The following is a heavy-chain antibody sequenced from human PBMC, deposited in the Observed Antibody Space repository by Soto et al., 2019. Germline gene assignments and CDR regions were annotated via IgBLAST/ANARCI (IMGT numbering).Heavy chain of an antibody. CDR2: IIPIFGTA. CDR1: GGTFSSYA. D-gene: IGHD3-10*01. Sequence: SVKVSCKASGGTFSSYAISWVRQAPGQGLEWMGGIIPIFGTATYAQKFQGRVTITADESTSTAYMELSSLRSEDTAVYYCARSQSGVTRMYYYYGMDVWGQGTTVTVSS. V-gene: IGHV1-69*13. J-gene: IGHJ6*02. CDR3: ARSQSGVTRMYYYYGMDV.